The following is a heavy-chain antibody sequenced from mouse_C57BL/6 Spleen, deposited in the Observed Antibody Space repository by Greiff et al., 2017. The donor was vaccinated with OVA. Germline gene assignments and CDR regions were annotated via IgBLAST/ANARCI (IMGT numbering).Heavy chain of an antibody. CDR2: INPSNGGT. Sequence: QVQLQQPGTELVKPGASVKLSCKASGYTFTSYWMHWVKQRPGQGLEWIGNINPSNGGTNYNEKFKSKATLTVDKSSSTAYMQLSNLTSEDSAVYYCARERNYGSSYWYFDVWGTGTTVTVSS. D-gene: IGHD1-1*01. CDR1: GYTFTSYW. V-gene: IGHV1-53*01. CDR3: ARERNYGSSYWYFDV. J-gene: IGHJ1*03.